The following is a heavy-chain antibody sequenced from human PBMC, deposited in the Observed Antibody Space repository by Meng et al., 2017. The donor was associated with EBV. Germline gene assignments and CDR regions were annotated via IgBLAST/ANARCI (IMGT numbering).Heavy chain of an antibody. CDR1: GYTFTSYG. J-gene: IGHJ4*02. Sequence: QVQLVRPGAEVKKPGASVKVSCKAAGYTFTSYGISWVRQAPGQGLEWMGWISAYNGNTNYAQKLQGRVTMTTDTSTSTAYMELRSLRSDDTAVYYCARDGRLYDTPSPFDYWGQGTLVTVSS. V-gene: IGHV1-18*01. CDR2: ISAYNGNT. CDR3: ARDGRLYDTPSPFDY. D-gene: IGHD3-22*01.